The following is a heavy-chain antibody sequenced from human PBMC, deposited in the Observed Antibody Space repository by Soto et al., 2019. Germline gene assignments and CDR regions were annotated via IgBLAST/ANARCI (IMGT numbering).Heavy chain of an antibody. Sequence: EVQLVESGGGLVQPGGSLRLSCAASGFNFGSNWMHWVRQAPGKGLMWVARIDRGDSNTYYADSVKGRFTTSRDNAKNTLSLQMNSLTPEDRAVYYCARDYYWSLDYWGRGPRVTVSS. D-gene: IGHD2-8*01. J-gene: IGHJ4*02. CDR2: IDRGDSNT. V-gene: IGHV3-74*01. CDR1: GFNFGSNW. CDR3: ARDYYWSLDY.